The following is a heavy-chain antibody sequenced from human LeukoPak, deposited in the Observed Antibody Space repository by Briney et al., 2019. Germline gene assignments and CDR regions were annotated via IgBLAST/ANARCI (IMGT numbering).Heavy chain of an antibody. CDR1: GGSFGGYY. J-gene: IGHJ6*04. V-gene: IGHV4-34*01. CDR2: INRSGST. D-gene: IGHD3-10*01. CDR3: VRGRDLWFGDSEGYGMDV. Sequence: SETLSLTCAVYGGSFGGYYWNWIRQPPGKWLEWIGEINRSGSTNYNPSLKSRVTISVDTSKAQISLRLSSVTAADTAVYYCVRGRDLWFGDSEGYGMDVWGTGTPVTVSS.